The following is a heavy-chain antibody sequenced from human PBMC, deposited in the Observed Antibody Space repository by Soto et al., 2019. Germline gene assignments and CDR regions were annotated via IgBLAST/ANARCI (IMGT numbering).Heavy chain of an antibody. CDR1: GFTFSSYS. J-gene: IGHJ4*02. CDR3: ARDKDWAFDY. V-gene: IGHV3-48*04. Sequence: SGGGLVQPGGSLRLSCVASGFTFSSYSMVWVRQAPGKGLEWIAYIFASSTTIHYADSVKGRFTVSRDNTQNSLFLLMNSLRAEDTAIYYCARDKDWAFDYWGQGTQVIVSS. D-gene: IGHD3-9*01. CDR2: IFASSTTI.